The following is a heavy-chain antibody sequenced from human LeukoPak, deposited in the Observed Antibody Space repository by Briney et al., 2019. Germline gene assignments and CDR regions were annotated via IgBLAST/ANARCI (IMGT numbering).Heavy chain of an antibody. Sequence: GGSLRLSCVASGFLFNTYSMQWVRQAPGKGLEWVAVISYDGSNKYYADSVKSRFNISRDNSKILLYLQMNSLRAEDTAVYYCAKGPLSYFQHWGQGTLVTVSS. CDR1: GFLFNTYS. CDR3: AKGPLSYFQH. J-gene: IGHJ1*01. CDR2: ISYDGSNK. V-gene: IGHV3-30*18.